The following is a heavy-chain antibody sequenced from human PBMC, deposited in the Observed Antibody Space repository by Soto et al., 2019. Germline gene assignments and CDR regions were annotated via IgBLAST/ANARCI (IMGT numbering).Heavy chain of an antibody. CDR1: GGSISSYY. J-gene: IGHJ3*02. D-gene: IGHD6-19*01. CDR3: ARDGYSSGWYVQNRDAFDI. V-gene: IGHV4-59*12. Sequence: SETLSLTCTVSGGSISSYYWSWIRQPPGKGLEWIGYIYYSGSTNYNPSLKSRVTISVDTSKNQFSLKLSSVTAADTAVYYCARDGYSSGWYVQNRDAFDIWGQGTMVTVSS. CDR2: IYYSGST.